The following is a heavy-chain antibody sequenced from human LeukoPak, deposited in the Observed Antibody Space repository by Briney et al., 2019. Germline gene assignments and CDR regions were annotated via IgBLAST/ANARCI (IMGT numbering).Heavy chain of an antibody. CDR3: ARHGSGWSIDF. D-gene: IGHD6-19*01. Sequence: GESLKISCKGSGYIFTTYWISWVRQMPGKGLEWMGRIDPSDSHTNNSPSFEGHVTISADKSISTAYLQWSSLKDSDNAMYYCARHGSGWSIDFWGQGTLVTVSS. V-gene: IGHV5-10-1*01. CDR1: GYIFTTYW. CDR2: IDPSDSHT. J-gene: IGHJ4*02.